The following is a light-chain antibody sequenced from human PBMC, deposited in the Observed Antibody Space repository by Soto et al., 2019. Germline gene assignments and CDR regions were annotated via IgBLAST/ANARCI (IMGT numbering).Light chain of an antibody. CDR3: QYYGSSPCT. Sequence: DMVLMQSPGTLSLSPGDRATLYCSATPSTSSSQLAWYQQKRGQSARLPHYGAFSTVTRIPDRCSRCGSGADFALTISRLEPEDFAVYFCQYYGSSPCTFGQGTKVDIK. CDR2: GAF. V-gene: IGKV3-20*01. CDR1: PSTSSSQ. J-gene: IGKJ1*01.